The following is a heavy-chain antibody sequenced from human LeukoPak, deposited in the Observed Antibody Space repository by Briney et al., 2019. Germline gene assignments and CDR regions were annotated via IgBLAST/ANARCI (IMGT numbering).Heavy chain of an antibody. D-gene: IGHD5-18*01. CDR3: AREGGEYSYGPLGY. CDR2: IYSGCST. Sequence: GGSLRLSCAASGFTVSSNYMSWVRQAPGKGLEWVSGIYSGCSTYYADSVKDGFTTSSDNSKTTLYLQMNSIRAEDTAVYYCAREGGEYSYGPLGYWGQGTLVTVSS. CDR1: GFTVSSNY. V-gene: IGHV3-53*01. J-gene: IGHJ4*02.